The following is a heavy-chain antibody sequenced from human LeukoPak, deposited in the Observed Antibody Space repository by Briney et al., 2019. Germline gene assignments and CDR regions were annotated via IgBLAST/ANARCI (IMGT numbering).Heavy chain of an antibody. CDR2: IYYSGST. CDR1: GGSISSYY. V-gene: IGHV4-59*01. J-gene: IGHJ4*02. CDR3: ARWVGLFDY. Sequence: SETLSLTCTVSGGSISSYYWSWIRQPPGKGLEWIGYIYYSGSTNYNPSIKSRVTISVDTSKNQFSLKLSSVTAADTAVYYCARWVGLFDYWGQGTLVTVSS.